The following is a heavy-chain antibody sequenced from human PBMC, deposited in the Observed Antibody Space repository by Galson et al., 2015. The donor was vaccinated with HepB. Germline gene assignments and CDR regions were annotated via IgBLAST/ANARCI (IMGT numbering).Heavy chain of an antibody. D-gene: IGHD7-27*01. Sequence: SLRLSCAASGFTFGSYNMYWVRQAPGRGLGWVSSISGSGSYIFYADSVRGRFTISRDNAKNSLYLQMNSLRAEDTAVYYCARDPPLGTPFDYWGQGTLVTVSS. CDR3: ARDPPLGTPFDY. CDR2: ISGSGSYI. V-gene: IGHV3-21*01. CDR1: GFTFGSYN. J-gene: IGHJ4*02.